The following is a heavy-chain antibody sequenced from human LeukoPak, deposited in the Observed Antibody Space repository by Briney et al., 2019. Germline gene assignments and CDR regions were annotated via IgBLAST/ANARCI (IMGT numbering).Heavy chain of an antibody. J-gene: IGHJ6*03. V-gene: IGHV4-30-4*08. CDR3: ARAIYCSGGSCYLGKYYYYYTDV. D-gene: IGHD2-15*01. CDR2: TYYSGST. CDR1: GGSISSGDYY. Sequence: SETLSLTCTVSGGSISSGDYYWSWIRQPPGKGLEWIGYTYYSGSTYYNPSLKSRVTISVDTSKNQFSLKLSSVTAADTAVYYCARAIYCSGGSCYLGKYYYYYTDVWGKGTTVTVSS.